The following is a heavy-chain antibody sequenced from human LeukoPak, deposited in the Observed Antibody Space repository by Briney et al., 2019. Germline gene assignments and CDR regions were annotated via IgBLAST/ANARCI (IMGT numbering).Heavy chain of an antibody. D-gene: IGHD6-19*01. CDR1: GFTFDDYA. V-gene: IGHV3-9*01. Sequence: PGRSLRLSCAASGFTFDDYAMHWVRQAPGKGLEWVSGISWNSGSIGYADSVKGRFTISRDNAKNSLYLQMNSLRAEDTALYYCAKDRVAVAVGAAFDIWGQGTMVTVSS. CDR3: AKDRVAVAVGAAFDI. J-gene: IGHJ3*02. CDR2: ISWNSGSI.